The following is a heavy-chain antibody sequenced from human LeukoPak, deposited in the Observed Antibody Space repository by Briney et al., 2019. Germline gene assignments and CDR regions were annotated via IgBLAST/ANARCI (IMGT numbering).Heavy chain of an antibody. CDR2: IKEDGSEI. D-gene: IGHD4-23*01. V-gene: IGHV3-7*01. CDR1: AFTFSNYW. Sequence: GGSLRLSCAASAFTFSNYWMSWVRQAPGKGVEGVANIKEDGSEINYVDSVTGRFTISRDNAKNSLYLQMNSLRVDDTAVYYCARDRGYSTFDYWGQGTLVTVSS. J-gene: IGHJ4*02. CDR3: ARDRGYSTFDY.